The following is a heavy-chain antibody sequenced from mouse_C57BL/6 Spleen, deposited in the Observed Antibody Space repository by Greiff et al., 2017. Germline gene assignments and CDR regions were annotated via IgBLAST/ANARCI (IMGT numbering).Heavy chain of an antibody. Sequence: VQLQQPGAELVKPGASVKLSCKASGYTFTSYWMQWVKQRPGQGLEWIGEIDPSDSYTNYNQKFKGKATLTVDTSSSTAYMQLSSLTSEDAAVYYCARGEGAMDYWGQGTSVTVSS. CDR3: ARGEGAMDY. CDR1: GYTFTSYW. V-gene: IGHV1-50*01. CDR2: IDPSDSYT. J-gene: IGHJ4*01.